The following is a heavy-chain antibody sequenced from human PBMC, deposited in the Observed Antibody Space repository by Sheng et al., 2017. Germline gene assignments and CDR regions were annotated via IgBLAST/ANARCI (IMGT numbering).Heavy chain of an antibody. CDR2: IYYTGNT. J-gene: IGHJ3*02. D-gene: IGHD1-26*01. CDR1: GGSISSHY. Sequence: QVQLQESGPGLVKPFGDPCPLTCTVSGGSISSHYWSWIRQPPGKGLEWIGYIYYTGNTNYNPSLKSPSHXISRHVRDQFSLKLKSVTAADTALYYCATFRPVGIDGFPIWGQGTMVSVSS. V-gene: IGHV4-59*11. CDR3: ATFRPVGIDGFPI.